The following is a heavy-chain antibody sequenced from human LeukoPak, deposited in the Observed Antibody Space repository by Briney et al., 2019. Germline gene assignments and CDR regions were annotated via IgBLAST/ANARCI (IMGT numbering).Heavy chain of an antibody. CDR2: IYTSGST. Sequence: PSETLSLTCAVYGGSFSGYYWSWIRQPAGKGLEWIGRIYTSGSTNYNPSLKSRVTMSVDTSKNQFSLKLSSVTAADTAVYYCARVTRDSSGYYYSNLYYFDYWGQGTLVTVSS. J-gene: IGHJ4*02. CDR3: ARVTRDSSGYYYSNLYYFDY. D-gene: IGHD3-22*01. CDR1: GGSFSGYY. V-gene: IGHV4-59*10.